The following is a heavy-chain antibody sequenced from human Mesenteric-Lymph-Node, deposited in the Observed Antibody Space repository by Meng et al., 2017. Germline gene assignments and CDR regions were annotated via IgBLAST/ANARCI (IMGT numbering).Heavy chain of an antibody. V-gene: IGHV4-4*02. CDR3: ARRYGASAYNWFDP. CDR1: GGSISSSNW. CDR2: IYHSGST. Sequence: LQGAGPGLGSPSGPLPLTCAVPGGSISSSNWWSWVRQPPGKGLEWIGEIYHSGSTNYNPSLKSRVTISVDTSKNQFSLKLSSVTAADTAVYYCARRYGASAYNWFDPWGQGTLVTVSS. D-gene: IGHD4-17*01. J-gene: IGHJ5*02.